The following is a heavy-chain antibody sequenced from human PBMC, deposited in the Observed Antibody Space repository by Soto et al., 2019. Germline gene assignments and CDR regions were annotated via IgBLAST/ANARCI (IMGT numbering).Heavy chain of an antibody. CDR1: GFSFSSYG. CDR3: AKDTDVVGAAYKFDY. D-gene: IGHD1-26*01. CDR2: ISYDGGNK. V-gene: IGHV3-30*18. Sequence: GGSLRLSCVASGFSFSSYGMHWVRQAPGKGLEWVAVISYDGGNKYYADSVKGRFTIFRDNSKNTLDLQMNSLRGEDTAVYYCAKDTDVVGAAYKFDYWGQGTLVTVSS. J-gene: IGHJ4*02.